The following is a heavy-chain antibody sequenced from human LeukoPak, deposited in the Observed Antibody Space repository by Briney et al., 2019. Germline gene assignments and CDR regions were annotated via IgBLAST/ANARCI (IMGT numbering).Heavy chain of an antibody. CDR1: GFTLRSYG. CDR2: IGSYYI. D-gene: IGHD1-26*01. J-gene: IGHJ4*02. V-gene: IGHV3-21*01. CDR3: ARDASGSSTGLIDS. Sequence: PGGSLRLSCAASGFTLRSYGMNWVRQAPGKGLEWLSYIGSYYIYYADSVKGRFTISRDDAKNSLYLQMNSLRAEDTALYYCARDASGSSTGLIDSWGQGTLVTVSS.